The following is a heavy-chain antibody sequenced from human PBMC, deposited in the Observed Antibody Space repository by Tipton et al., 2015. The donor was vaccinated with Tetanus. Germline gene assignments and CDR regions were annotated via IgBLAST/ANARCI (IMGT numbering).Heavy chain of an antibody. CDR3: ARDVDTAKPRFRPDC. V-gene: IGHV1-18*04. Sequence: QLVQSVAEVKKPGASVKVSCKASGYTFTSYGISWVRQAPGQGLEWMGWISAYNGNTNYAQKLQGRVTMTPDTSTGTAYMELRSLRSADTAVYYCARDVDTAKPRFRPDCWGQGTLVTVSS. D-gene: IGHD5-18*01. CDR1: GYTFTSYG. CDR2: ISAYNGNT. J-gene: IGHJ4*02.